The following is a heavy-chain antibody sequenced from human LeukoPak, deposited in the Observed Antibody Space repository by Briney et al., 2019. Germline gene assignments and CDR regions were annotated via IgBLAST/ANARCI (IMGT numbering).Heavy chain of an antibody. D-gene: IGHD1-26*01. CDR3: ARSLSGGYLDY. CDR1: GYTVTGYD. J-gene: IGHJ4*02. Sequence: GSLKLSCEASGYTVTGYDMHGGRQAPGQGLEWIGRINPNSGGTNYAQKFQGRVTMTSDKSISTAYMELSRLRSDDTAVYYCARSLSGGYLDYWGQGTLVTVSS. CDR2: INPNSGGT. V-gene: IGHV1-2*06.